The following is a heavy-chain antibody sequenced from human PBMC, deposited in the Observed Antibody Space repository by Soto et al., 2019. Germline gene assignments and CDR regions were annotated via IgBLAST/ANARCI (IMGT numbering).Heavy chain of an antibody. CDR2: ITGNGDRT. D-gene: IGHD2-2*01. CDR3: AKRLGTSWSTAAFDI. J-gene: IGHJ3*02. CDR1: RFTFSIFA. Sequence: EVQLLESGGGLVQPGGSLRLSCAASRFTFSIFAMGWVRQAPGRGLEWVSSITGNGDRTFYADSVKGRFTISRDNSKNTLYLQMDSLRAEDTAIYYCAKRLGTSWSTAAFDIWGQGTMVTVSS. V-gene: IGHV3-23*01.